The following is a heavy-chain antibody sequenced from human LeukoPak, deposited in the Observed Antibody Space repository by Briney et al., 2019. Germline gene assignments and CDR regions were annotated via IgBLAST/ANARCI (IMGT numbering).Heavy chain of an antibody. D-gene: IGHD6-13*01. CDR3: ARDLDSIAVAGTHGVSDY. CDR2: IKQDGSEK. V-gene: IGHV3-7*01. J-gene: IGHJ4*02. CDR1: GFTFSSYW. Sequence: GGSLRLSCAASGFTFSSYWMTWVRQAPGKGLEWLANIKQDGSEKYYVDSVKGRFTISRDNAKNSLYLQMNSLRAEDTAVYYCARDLDSIAVAGTHGVSDYWGQGTLVTVSS.